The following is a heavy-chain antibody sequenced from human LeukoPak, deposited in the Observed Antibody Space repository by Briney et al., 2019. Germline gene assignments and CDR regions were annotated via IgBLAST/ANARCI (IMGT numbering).Heavy chain of an antibody. CDR2: MSASGST. CDR1: GASLNSDGYY. J-gene: IGHJ4*02. Sequence: SETLSLTCTVYGASLNSDGYYWSWIRQSAGKGLEWVGRMSASGSTNYNPSLTSRVTISLDTSKNQFSLKLRSVTAADTAVYYCARDRHVEVTTTTFDFWGQGLLVIVSS. D-gene: IGHD2-21*02. CDR3: ARDRHVEVTTTTFDF. V-gene: IGHV4-61*02.